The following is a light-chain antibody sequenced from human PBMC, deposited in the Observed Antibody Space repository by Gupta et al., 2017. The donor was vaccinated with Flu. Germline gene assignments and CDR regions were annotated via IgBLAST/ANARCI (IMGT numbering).Light chain of an antibody. CDR3: QSYDENKTRWV. CDR1: GGSIADNY. Sequence: FMLTQLHSVSESPGKTVTISCTRSGGSIADNYVQWYQQRPGSSPTPVIYENNQRPSGVPDRFSGSIDSSANSASLTISGLKTEDEADYYCQSYDENKTRWVFGTGTKLTVL. V-gene: IGLV6-57*01. CDR2: ENN. J-gene: IGLJ1*01.